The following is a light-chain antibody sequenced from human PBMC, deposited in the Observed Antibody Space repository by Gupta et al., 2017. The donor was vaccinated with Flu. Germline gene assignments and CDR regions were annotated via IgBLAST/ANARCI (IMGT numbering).Light chain of an antibody. CDR1: TLGEKY. CDR3: QTWVNGTWV. J-gene: IGLJ3*02. Sequence: SHELTQPSSVSVSPGQTATITCSGDTLGEKYVSWYRQRPGQSPVLVIYQDYRRPSGIPERLSGSNSGNAGTLTIAGTQALDEADYYCQTWVNGTWVFGGGTKLTVL. V-gene: IGLV3-1*01. CDR2: QDY.